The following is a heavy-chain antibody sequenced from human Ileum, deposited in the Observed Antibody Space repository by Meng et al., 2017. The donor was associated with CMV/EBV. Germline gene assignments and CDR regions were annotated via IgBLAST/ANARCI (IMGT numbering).Heavy chain of an antibody. D-gene: IGHD5-12*01. CDR1: GYTFTDYY. V-gene: IGHV1-2*02. J-gene: IGHJ4*02. Sequence: QVQLVHAGAEVKKPGASVKVSCKASGYTFTDYYMHWVRQAPGQGLEWMGWIKPHSGDTKYEKKFQGRVTMTSDTSISTVYMELTRLTPDDTAIYYCAREIIMAARAFGYWGQGTLVTVSS. CDR2: IKPHSGDT. CDR3: AREIIMAARAFGY.